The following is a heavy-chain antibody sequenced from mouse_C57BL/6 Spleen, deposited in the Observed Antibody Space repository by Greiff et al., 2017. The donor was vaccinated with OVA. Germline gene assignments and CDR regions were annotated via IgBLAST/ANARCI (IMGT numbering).Heavy chain of an antibody. CDR3: AIHLFTTVPRDY. Sequence: QVQLQQPGAELVKPGASVKVSCKASGYTFTSYWMHWVKQRPGQGLEWIGRIHPSDSDTNYNQKFKGKATLTVDKSSSTAYMQLSSLTSEDYSVYYCAIHLFTTVPRDYWGQGTTLTVSS. CDR2: IHPSDSDT. CDR1: GYTFTSYW. D-gene: IGHD1-1*01. V-gene: IGHV1-74*01. J-gene: IGHJ2*01.